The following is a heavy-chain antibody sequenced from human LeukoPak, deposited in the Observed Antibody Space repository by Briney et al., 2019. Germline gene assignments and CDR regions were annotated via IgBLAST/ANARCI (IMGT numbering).Heavy chain of an antibody. D-gene: IGHD6-13*01. V-gene: IGHV1-46*01. J-gene: IGHJ5*02. Sequence: ASVKVSFKASGYTFTSYYMHWVRQAPGQGLEWMGIINPSGGSTSYARKFQGRVTMTRDTSTSTVYMELSSLRSEDTAVYYCARDSSSRIWILGDFDPWGQGTLVTVSS. CDR2: INPSGGST. CDR1: GYTFTSYY. CDR3: ARDSSSRIWILGDFDP.